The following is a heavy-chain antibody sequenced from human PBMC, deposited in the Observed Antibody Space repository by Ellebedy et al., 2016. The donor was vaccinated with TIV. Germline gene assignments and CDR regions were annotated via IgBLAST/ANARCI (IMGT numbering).Heavy chain of an antibody. J-gene: IGHJ6*02. CDR1: GGSISSGDYY. CDR3: AREISYYYGMDV. CDR2: IYYSGST. D-gene: IGHD3-3*01. V-gene: IGHV4-30-4*01. Sequence: MPSETLSLTCTVSGGSISSGDYYWSWIRQPPGKGLEWIGYIYYSGSTYYNPSLKSRVTMSVDTSKNQFSLKLSSVTAADTAVFYCAREISYYYGMDVWGQGTTVTVSS.